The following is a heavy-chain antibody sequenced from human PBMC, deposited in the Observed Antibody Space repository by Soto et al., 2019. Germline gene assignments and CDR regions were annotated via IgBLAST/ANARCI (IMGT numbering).Heavy chain of an antibody. Sequence: EVQLVESGGGLVQPGGSLRLSCAASGFTFSSYGMHWVRQATGKGLEWVSAIGTAGNTFYPGSVKGRFTISRENAKNSLYLQMNSLRAGDTAVYYCARSGHHDYGDANFDYWGQGTLVTVSS. J-gene: IGHJ4*02. CDR3: ARSGHHDYGDANFDY. D-gene: IGHD4-17*01. CDR2: IGTAGNT. V-gene: IGHV3-13*01. CDR1: GFTFSSYG.